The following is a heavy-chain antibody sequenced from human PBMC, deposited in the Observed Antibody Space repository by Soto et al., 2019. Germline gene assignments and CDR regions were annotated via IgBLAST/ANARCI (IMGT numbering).Heavy chain of an antibody. V-gene: IGHV1-8*01. D-gene: IGHD4-17*01. CDR2: MNPNSGNT. CDR3: ARAPYDYGDYGQSYYYYYMDV. J-gene: IGHJ6*03. CDR1: VYTFTSYD. Sequence: QVQLVQSGAEVKKPGASVKVSCKASVYTFTSYDINWVRQATGQGLEWMGWMNPNSGNTGYAQKFQGRATMTRNTSISTAYLELSSLRSEDTAVYYCARAPYDYGDYGQSYYYYYMDVWGKGTTVTVSS.